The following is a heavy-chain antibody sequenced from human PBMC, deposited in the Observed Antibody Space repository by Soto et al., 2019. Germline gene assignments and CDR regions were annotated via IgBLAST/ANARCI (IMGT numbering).Heavy chain of an antibody. CDR1: GFTFSVYS. J-gene: IGHJ4*02. CDR2: ITSDTKTI. Sequence: EVQLVESGGDLVQRGGSLRLSCVASGFTFSVYSMNWVRQAPGKGLEWLSYITSDTKTIKYADSVKGRFTLSRDNAKNSVYLQMNSLRDEDTAVYYCARSVEGHFDYWGQGTVVTVSS. V-gene: IGHV3-48*02. D-gene: IGHD6-19*01. CDR3: ARSVEGHFDY.